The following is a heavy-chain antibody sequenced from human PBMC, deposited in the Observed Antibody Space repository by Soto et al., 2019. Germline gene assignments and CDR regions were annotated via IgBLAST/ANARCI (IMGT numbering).Heavy chain of an antibody. V-gene: IGHV4-39*01. CDR2: IYYIGST. D-gene: IGHD6-13*01. CDR1: GGPISSSNHY. CDR3: ARLGDRVNYYYMDA. J-gene: IGHJ6*03. Sequence: QLQLQESGPGLVKPAETLSVTCTVSGGPISSSNHYWGWIRQPPGKGLEWIGSIYYIGSTYYNPSVQSRVTIPVDTSKNQFSLKVKSVTAADTAVYLCARLGDRVNYYYMDAWGKGTTVTVSS.